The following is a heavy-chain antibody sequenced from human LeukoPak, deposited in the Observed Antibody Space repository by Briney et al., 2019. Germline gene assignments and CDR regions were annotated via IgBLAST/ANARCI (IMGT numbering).Heavy chain of an antibody. Sequence: SETLSLTCTVSGGSISSYYWSWIRQPPGKGLEWIGYIYYSGSTNYNPSLKSRVTISVDTSKNQFSLQLSSVTAADTAVYYCARGVLGYDSSGSDAFDIWGQGTMVTVSS. CDR1: GGSISSYY. CDR2: IYYSGST. V-gene: IGHV4-59*01. J-gene: IGHJ3*02. CDR3: ARGVLGYDSSGSDAFDI. D-gene: IGHD3-22*01.